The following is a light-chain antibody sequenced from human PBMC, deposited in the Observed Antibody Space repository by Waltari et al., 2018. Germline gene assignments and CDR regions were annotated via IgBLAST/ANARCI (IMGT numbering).Light chain of an antibody. V-gene: IGLV1-44*01. CDR1: RSHIATNT. CDR3: AAWDDGLNGYV. Sequence: QSVLTHPPSASGTPGQMVRITCSGTRSHIATNTLNWYQQLPGTAPKLPINTNIHRPSGVPDRFSGSKSGTSSSLAISGLQSEDEADYYCAAWDDGLNGYVFGTGTKVTVL. CDR2: TNI. J-gene: IGLJ1*01.